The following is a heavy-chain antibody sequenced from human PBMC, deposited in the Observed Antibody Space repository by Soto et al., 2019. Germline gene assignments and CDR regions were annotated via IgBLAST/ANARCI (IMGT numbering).Heavy chain of an antibody. D-gene: IGHD3-3*01. CDR3: AVPVYYDFGSPPDAYAI. J-gene: IGHJ3*02. CDR2: ISAYNGNT. V-gene: IGHV1-18*01. CDR1: GYTFTSYG. Sequence: ASVKVSCKASGYTFTSYGISWVRQAPGQGLEWMGWISAYNGNTNYAQKLQGRVTMTTDTSTSTAYMELRSLRSDDTAVYYCAVPVYYDFGSPPDAYAIWTQGTMVTVSS.